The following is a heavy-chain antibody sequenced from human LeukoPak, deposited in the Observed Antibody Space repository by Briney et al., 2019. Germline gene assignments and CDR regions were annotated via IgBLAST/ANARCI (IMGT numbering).Heavy chain of an antibody. CDR1: GYRFTNYW. Sequence: GESLKISCKGSGYRFTNYWIAWVRQMPGKGLEWMGIIYPGDSDTRYSPSFQGQVAISADKSISTAYLQWSSLKASDTAMYYCARHEGNSRPHDFWGQGTLVTVSS. D-gene: IGHD6-13*01. V-gene: IGHV5-51*01. CDR3: ARHEGNSRPHDF. J-gene: IGHJ4*02. CDR2: IYPGDSDT.